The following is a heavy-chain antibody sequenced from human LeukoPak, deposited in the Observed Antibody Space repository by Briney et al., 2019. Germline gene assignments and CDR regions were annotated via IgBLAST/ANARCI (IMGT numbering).Heavy chain of an antibody. CDR3: AKNSAGGHSYIDY. D-gene: IGHD5-18*01. V-gene: IGHV3-23*01. CDR2: ISSSGITI. Sequence: GGSLRLSCAASGFTFSSYWMSWVRQAPGKGLEWVSYISSSGITIYYADSVKGRFTISRDNSKNTLHLQMNSVRAEDTAIYYCAKNSAGGHSYIDYWGQGALVTVSS. CDR1: GFTFSSYW. J-gene: IGHJ4*02.